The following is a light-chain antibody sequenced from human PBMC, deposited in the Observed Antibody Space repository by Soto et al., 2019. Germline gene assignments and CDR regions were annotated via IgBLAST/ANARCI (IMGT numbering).Light chain of an antibody. V-gene: IGKV1-39*01. CDR1: QSITDY. CDR2: AAS. Sequence: DIQIAHSRSSRNAVVGRRVIITSRRSQSITDYLNWYQQKPGKAPKFLIYAASSLQSGVQSRFSGSGSGTDYTLTISSLQPKDSASYYCHQSYSSPRTFGQGTKVDI. CDR3: HQSYSSPRT. J-gene: IGKJ1*01.